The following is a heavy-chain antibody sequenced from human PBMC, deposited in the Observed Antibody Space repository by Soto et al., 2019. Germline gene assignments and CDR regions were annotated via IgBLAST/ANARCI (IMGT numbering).Heavy chain of an antibody. V-gene: IGHV3-23*01. D-gene: IGHD6-19*01. Sequence: EVQLLESGGGVVQPGGSLRLSCVASGFNFKKFAMSWVRQAPGEGLEWVSGISCCGGSTSYADSVKGRFSIASDDSTNTLSLQMNNLRVEDTAQYYCAKADGEQWLLPHLDKWGQGTLVTVS. CDR3: AKADGEQWLLPHLDK. CDR2: ISCCGGST. CDR1: GFNFKKFA. J-gene: IGHJ4*02.